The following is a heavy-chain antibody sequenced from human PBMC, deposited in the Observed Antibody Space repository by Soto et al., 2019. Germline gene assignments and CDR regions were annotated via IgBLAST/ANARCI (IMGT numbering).Heavy chain of an antibody. Sequence: EVQLVESGGGLVQPGGSLRLSCAASGFTFSSYWMSWVRQAPGKGLEWVANIKQDGSEKYYVDSGKGRFTISRDNAKNSLYLQMNSLRAEDTAVYYCARDPYSSGWTGDTFDYWGQGTLVTVSS. CDR2: IKQDGSEK. CDR3: ARDPYSSGWTGDTFDY. J-gene: IGHJ4*02. D-gene: IGHD6-19*01. V-gene: IGHV3-7*05. CDR1: GFTFSSYW.